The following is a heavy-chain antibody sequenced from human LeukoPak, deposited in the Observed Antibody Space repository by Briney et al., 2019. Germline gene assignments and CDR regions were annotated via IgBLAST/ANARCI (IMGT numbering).Heavy chain of an antibody. Sequence: GGSLRLSCAASGFTVSSNYMSWVRQAPGKGLEWVSVIYSGGSTYYADSVKGQFTISRDNSKNTLYLQMNSLRAEDTAVYYCRAYCGGDCYLDYWGQGTLVTVSS. CDR1: GFTVSSNY. J-gene: IGHJ4*02. CDR2: IYSGGST. V-gene: IGHV3-66*02. CDR3: RAYCGGDCYLDY. D-gene: IGHD2-21*01.